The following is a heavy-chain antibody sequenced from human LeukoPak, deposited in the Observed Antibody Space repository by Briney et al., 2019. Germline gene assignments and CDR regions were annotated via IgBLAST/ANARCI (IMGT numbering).Heavy chain of an antibody. D-gene: IGHD2-8*01. J-gene: IGHJ4*02. CDR2: FKKKKNGCEK. CDR1: GFTFTKAR. V-gene: IGHV3-15*01. Sequence: GGAPRLSCAAPGFTFTKARMSWVRQAPGKGLGGGGRFKKKKNGCEKEYAAPGKGRVTTPRDDLQRPPDLQMNGPKNPGKNKNNGETKDYAAPVKGRFTISRDDSQSTLYLQMNGLKTEDTAIYYCTTDRGDYGDYLRLWGQGTLVTVSS. CDR3: ETKDYAAPVKGRFTISRDDSQSTLYLQMNGLKTEDTAIYYCTTDRGDYGDYLRL.